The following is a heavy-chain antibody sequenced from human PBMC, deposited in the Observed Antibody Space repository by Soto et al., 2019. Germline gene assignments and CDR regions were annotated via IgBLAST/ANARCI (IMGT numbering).Heavy chain of an antibody. Sequence: PGGSLRLSCAASGFTFSSYGMHWVRQAPGKGLEWVAVIWFDGSNKYYVDYVKGRFAVSRDNSKNTLYLQMNSLRVEDTAVYYCARDRLVPYGYGMDVWGQGTTVTVSS. CDR2: IWFDGSNK. V-gene: IGHV3-33*01. D-gene: IGHD2-2*01. CDR1: GFTFSSYG. CDR3: ARDRLVPYGYGMDV. J-gene: IGHJ6*02.